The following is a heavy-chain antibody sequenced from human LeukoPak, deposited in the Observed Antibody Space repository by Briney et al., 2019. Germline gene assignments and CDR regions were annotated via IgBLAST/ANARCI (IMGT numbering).Heavy chain of an antibody. Sequence: ASVKVSCKASGYTFTSYGISWVRQAPGQGLEWMGWISAYNGNTNYAQKLQGRVTMTTDTSTSTAYMELRSLRSDDTAVYYCARELRDYDILTGYYGVVALDIWGQGTMVTVSS. V-gene: IGHV1-18*01. J-gene: IGHJ3*02. CDR3: ARELRDYDILTGYYGVVALDI. CDR2: ISAYNGNT. D-gene: IGHD3-9*01. CDR1: GYTFTSYG.